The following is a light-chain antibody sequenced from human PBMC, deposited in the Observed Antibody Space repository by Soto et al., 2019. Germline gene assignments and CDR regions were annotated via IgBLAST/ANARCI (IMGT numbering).Light chain of an antibody. CDR1: SSDSGIYKF. V-gene: IGLV2-14*01. Sequence: QSVLTQPASVSGSPGQSINISCTGTSSDSGIYKFVSWYQQSPGKAPKLILYDVSYRPSGVSNRFIGFKSGNTASLTISGLQAEDEADYYCNSYTTNNTLVFGGGTKVTVL. CDR3: NSYTTNNTLV. CDR2: DVS. J-gene: IGLJ2*01.